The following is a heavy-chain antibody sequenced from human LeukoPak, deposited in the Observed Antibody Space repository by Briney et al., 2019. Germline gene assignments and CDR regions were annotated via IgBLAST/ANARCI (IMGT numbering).Heavy chain of an antibody. D-gene: IGHD1-7*01. V-gene: IGHV3-23*01. CDR1: GFTFSSFA. CDR3: ARAIGWNYGPHVVFDY. J-gene: IGHJ4*02. Sequence: GGSLRLSCAASGFTFSSFAMSWVRQAPGKGLEWVSAITGSGGSTYYADSVKGRFTISRDNSKNTLYLQMNSLRAEDTAVYYCARAIGWNYGPHVVFDYWGQGTLVTVSS. CDR2: ITGSGGST.